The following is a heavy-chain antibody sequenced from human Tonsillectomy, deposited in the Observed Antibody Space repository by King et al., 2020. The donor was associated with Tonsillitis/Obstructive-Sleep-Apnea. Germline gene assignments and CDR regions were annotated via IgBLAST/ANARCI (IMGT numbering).Heavy chain of an antibody. CDR3: ARQFHMDV. Sequence: VQLGQSGAEVKKPGESLKISCKGSGYSFTSYWIGWVRQMPGKGLEWMGIIYPGESDTRYRPSFQGQVNISAEQSTRTAYLQWSSLKASDTATYYCARQFHMDVWGKGTTVTVSS. CDR1: GYSFTSYW. V-gene: IGHV5-51*01. J-gene: IGHJ6*03. CDR2: IYPGESDT.